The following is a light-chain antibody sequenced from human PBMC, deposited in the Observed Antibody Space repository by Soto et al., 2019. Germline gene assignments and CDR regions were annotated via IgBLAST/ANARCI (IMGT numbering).Light chain of an antibody. Sequence: DIPMTQSPSTLSGSVGDRVTITCRASQTISSWLAWYQQKPGKAPKLLIYKASTLKSGVPSRFSGSGSGTEFTLNISSLQPDDVATYYCQHYNSYSEAFGQRTKVE. CDR3: QHYNSYSEA. CDR1: QTISSW. J-gene: IGKJ1*01. V-gene: IGKV1-5*03. CDR2: KAS.